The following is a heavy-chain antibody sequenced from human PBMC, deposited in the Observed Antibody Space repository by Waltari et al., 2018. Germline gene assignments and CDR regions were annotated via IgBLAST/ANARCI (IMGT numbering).Heavy chain of an antibody. J-gene: IGHJ6*03. CDR3: ARDPPSSWYRGGRYYYMDV. Sequence: QVQLVQSGAEVKKPGASVKVSCKASGYTFTGYYMHWVRQAPGQGLEWMGRINPNSGGTNYAQKFQGRVTMTRDTSISTAYMELSRLRSDDTAVYYCARDPPSSWYRGGRYYYMDVWGKGTTVTVSS. CDR1: GYTFTGYY. D-gene: IGHD6-13*01. V-gene: IGHV1-2*06. CDR2: INPNSGGT.